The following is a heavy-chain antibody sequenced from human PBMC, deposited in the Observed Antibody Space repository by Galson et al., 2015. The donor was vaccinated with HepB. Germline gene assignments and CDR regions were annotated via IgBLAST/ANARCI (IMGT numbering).Heavy chain of an antibody. CDR1: GFTFNNYA. CDR2: ISYDGINK. D-gene: IGHD2-2*01. V-gene: IGHV3-30-3*01. J-gene: IGHJ1*01. Sequence: SLRLSCAASGFTFNNYAINWVRQAPGKGLERVAVISYDGINKWYAGSVKGRFTISRDNSKNTVYLQINSLRAEDTAVYFCAVCFSTSCYAAENFQHWGQGTLVTVSS. CDR3: AVCFSTSCYAAENFQH.